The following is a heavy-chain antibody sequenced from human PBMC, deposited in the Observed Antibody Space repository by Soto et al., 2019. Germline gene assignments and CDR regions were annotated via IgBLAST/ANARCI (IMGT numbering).Heavy chain of an antibody. D-gene: IGHD1-26*01. V-gene: IGHV1-69*13. CDR1: GGTFSSYA. CDR2: IIPIFGTA. CDR3: ARDGLGSKRGLRDYYYGMDG. Sequence: SVKVSCKASGGTFSSYAISWVRQAPGQGLEWMGGIIPIFGTANYAQKFQGRVTITADESTSTAYMELSSLRSEDTAVYYCARDGLGSKRGLRDYYYGMDGWGQGTRVTVSS. J-gene: IGHJ6*02.